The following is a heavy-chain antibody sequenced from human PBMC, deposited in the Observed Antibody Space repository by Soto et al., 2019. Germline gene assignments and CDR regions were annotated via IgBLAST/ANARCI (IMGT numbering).Heavy chain of an antibody. CDR2: ISYDGSNK. D-gene: IGHD3-10*01. V-gene: IGHV3-30*18. J-gene: IGHJ6*02. CDR1: GFTFSSYG. Sequence: PGGSLRLSCAASGFTFSSYGMHWVRQAPGKGLEWVAVISYDGSNKYYADSVKGRFTISRDNSKNTLYLQMSSLRAEDTAVYYCAKEGGSGSYYGMDVWGQGTTVTVSS. CDR3: AKEGGSGSYYGMDV.